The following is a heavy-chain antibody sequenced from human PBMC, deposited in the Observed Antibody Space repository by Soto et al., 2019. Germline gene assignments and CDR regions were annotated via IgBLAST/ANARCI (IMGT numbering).Heavy chain of an antibody. V-gene: IGHV4-31*03. CDR1: GGSISSGGYY. J-gene: IGHJ4*02. CDR3: ARERGGVGYSSGWYYFDY. CDR2: IYYSGST. Sequence: QVQLQESGPGLVKPSQTLSLTCTVSGGSISSGGYYWSWIRQHPGKGLEWIGYIYYSGSTYYNPSLKSRVTISVDTSKNQFSLKLSSVTAADTAVYYCARERGGVGYSSGWYYFDYWGQGTLVTVSS. D-gene: IGHD6-19*01.